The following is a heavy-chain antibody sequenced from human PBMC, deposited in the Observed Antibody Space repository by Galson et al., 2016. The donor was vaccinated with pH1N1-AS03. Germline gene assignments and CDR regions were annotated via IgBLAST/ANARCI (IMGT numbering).Heavy chain of an antibody. CDR3: AKDPIQYGDYVWYFDY. J-gene: IGHJ4*02. CDR2: ITSRGST. V-gene: IGHV3-23*01. Sequence: SLRLSCAASGFMFSNYAMSWVRQAPGKGLEWVSAITSRGSTYYADSVKGRFTISRDNSKNTLYLQMNSLRAEDTAVYYCAKDPIQYGDYVWYFDYWGQGTLVTVSS. D-gene: IGHD4-17*01. CDR1: GFMFSNYA.